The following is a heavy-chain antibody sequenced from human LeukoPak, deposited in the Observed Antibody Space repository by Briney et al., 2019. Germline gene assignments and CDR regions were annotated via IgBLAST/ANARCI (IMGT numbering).Heavy chain of an antibody. D-gene: IGHD2/OR15-2a*01. J-gene: IGHJ4*02. CDR3: AKPFLTEYYFDY. CDR1: GFTFSSYG. V-gene: IGHV3-30*18. Sequence: GGSLRLSCAASGFTFSSYGMHWVRQAPGKGLEWVAVISCDGSNKYYADSVKGRFTISRDNSKNTLYLQMNSLRAEDTAVYYCAKPFLTEYYFDYWGQGTLVTVSS. CDR2: ISCDGSNK.